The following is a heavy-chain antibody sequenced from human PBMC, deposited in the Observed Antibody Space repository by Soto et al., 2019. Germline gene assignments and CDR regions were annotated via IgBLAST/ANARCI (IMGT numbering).Heavy chain of an antibody. J-gene: IGHJ3*02. CDR2: ISTTSTYT. CDR1: GFTFSRYY. V-gene: IGHV3-21*01. Sequence: PRLSCAASGFTFSRYYMNWVRQAPGKGLEWVSSISTTSTYTHYADSLKGRFTISRDNAKKLLYLQMDSLRAEDTAVYYCARDDGLSSTNVKAFDIWGQGTKVTVSS. CDR3: ARDDGLSSTNVKAFDI. D-gene: IGHD2-2*01.